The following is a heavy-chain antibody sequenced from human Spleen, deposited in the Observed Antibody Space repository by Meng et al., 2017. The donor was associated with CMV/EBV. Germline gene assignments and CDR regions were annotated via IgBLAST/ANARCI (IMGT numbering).Heavy chain of an antibody. CDR3: ARVAYNGYNGPFDY. CDR1: GGTFSSYA. J-gene: IGHJ4*02. CDR2: IIPIFGTA. D-gene: IGHD5-24*01. Sequence: SVKVSCKASGGTFSSYAISWVRQAPGQGLEWMGGIIPIFGTANYAQKFQGRVTITTDESTSTAYMELSSLRSEDTAVYYCARVAYNGYNGPFDYWGQGTLVTVSS. V-gene: IGHV1-69*05.